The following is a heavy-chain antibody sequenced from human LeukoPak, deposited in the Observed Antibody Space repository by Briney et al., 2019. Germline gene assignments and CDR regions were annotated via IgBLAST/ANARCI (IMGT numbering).Heavy chain of an antibody. CDR2: INHSGST. V-gene: IGHV4-34*01. Sequence: PSETLSLTCAVYGGSFSGYYWSWIRQPPGKGLEWIGEINHSGSTNYNPSLKSRVTISVDTSKNQFSLKLSSVTAADTAVYYCARGPYTTQLRTTGVGYYFDYWGQGTLVTVSS. CDR1: GGSFSGYY. CDR3: ARGPYTTQLRTTGVGYYFDY. D-gene: IGHD3-3*01. J-gene: IGHJ4*02.